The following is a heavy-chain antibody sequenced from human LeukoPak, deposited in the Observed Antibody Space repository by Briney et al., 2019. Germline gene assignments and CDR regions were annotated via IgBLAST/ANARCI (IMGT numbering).Heavy chain of an antibody. CDR1: GGTFSSYA. CDR3: ARDLLGDYFDY. J-gene: IGHJ4*02. V-gene: IGHV1-69*04. Sequence: GASVKVSCKASGGTFSSYAISWVRQAPGQGLEWIGRIIPILGIANYAQKLQGRVTMTTDTSTSTAYMELRSLRSDDTAVYYCARDLLGDYFDYWGQGTLVTVSS. CDR2: IIPILGIA.